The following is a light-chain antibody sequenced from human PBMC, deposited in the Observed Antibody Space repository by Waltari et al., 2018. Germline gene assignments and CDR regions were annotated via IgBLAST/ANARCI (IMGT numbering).Light chain of an antibody. J-gene: IGKJ1*01. Sequence: DPHLTQSPSSLSASAGDRVTITCRASQDISSYLAWYQQKPGKVPKLLIYHASTLQSGVPSRFSGSGSGTDFTLTISSLQPEDVATYYCQMGQTFGQGTKVEIK. CDR1: QDISSY. CDR2: HAS. V-gene: IGKV1-27*01. CDR3: QMGQT.